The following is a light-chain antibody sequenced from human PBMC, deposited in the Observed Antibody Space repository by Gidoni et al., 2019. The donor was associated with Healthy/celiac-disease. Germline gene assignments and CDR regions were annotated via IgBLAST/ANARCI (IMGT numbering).Light chain of an antibody. CDR3: QQYNSYSPT. Sequence: DIQMTPSPSTLSASVGDRVTITCRASQSSSSWLAWYQQKPGKAPKLLIYDASSLESGVPSRFSGSGSGTEFTLTISSLQPDDFATYYCQQYNSYSPTFXQXTKLEIK. CDR1: QSSSSW. J-gene: IGKJ1*01. CDR2: DAS. V-gene: IGKV1-5*01.